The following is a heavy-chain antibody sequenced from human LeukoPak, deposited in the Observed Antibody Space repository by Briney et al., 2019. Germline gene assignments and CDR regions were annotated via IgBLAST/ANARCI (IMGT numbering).Heavy chain of an antibody. CDR3: ARELGATAVNYGMDV. CDR2: IYGSGST. Sequence: RSSETLSLTCTVSGGSISSGGYYWSWIRQHPGKGLEWIGFIYGSGSTYYKSSLKSRVTISVDTSKNQFSLKLTSVTAADTAVYYCARELGATAVNYGMDVWGQGTTVTVSS. CDR1: GGSISSGGYY. V-gene: IGHV4-31*03. J-gene: IGHJ6*02. D-gene: IGHD1-26*01.